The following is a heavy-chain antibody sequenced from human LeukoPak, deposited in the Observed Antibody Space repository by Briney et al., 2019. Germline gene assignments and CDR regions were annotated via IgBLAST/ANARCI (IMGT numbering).Heavy chain of an antibody. CDR2: IYWNDDK. J-gene: IGHJ4*02. Sequence: SGPTLLQPTPTLTLTCTFSGFARSTSGGGGGWIRQPPGKALEWLSLIYWNDDKRYSPSLKSRLTITKDTSKNQVVLTMTNMDPVDTATYYCAHSHFDYWGQGTLVTVSS. CDR3: AHSHFDY. CDR1: GFARSTSGGG. V-gene: IGHV2-5*01.